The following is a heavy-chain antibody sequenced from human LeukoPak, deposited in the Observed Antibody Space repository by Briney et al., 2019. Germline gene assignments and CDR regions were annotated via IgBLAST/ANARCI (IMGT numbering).Heavy chain of an antibody. V-gene: IGHV3-23*01. Sequence: GGSLRLSCAASGFTFSTYAMSWVRQAPGKGLEWVSALSGDGGITNYADSVRGRFTISRDNSKNTLYLQMNSLRAEDTAVYYCAHGGIVGTIHFDYWGRGTLVTVSS. CDR1: GFTFSTYA. J-gene: IGHJ4*02. CDR2: LSGDGGIT. CDR3: AHGGIVGTIHFDY. D-gene: IGHD1-26*01.